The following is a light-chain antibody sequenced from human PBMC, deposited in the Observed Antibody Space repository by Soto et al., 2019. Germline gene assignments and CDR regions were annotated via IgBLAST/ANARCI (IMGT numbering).Light chain of an antibody. J-gene: IGKJ1*01. V-gene: IGKV3-15*01. CDR2: DAS. CDR3: QQYNNWPLWT. CDR1: QVFGSS. Sequence: EIAVTRFETTESVSPGERDTLSLRASQVFGSSLAWYQQKPRQAPRLIIYDASTRATGIPARFSGSGSGTEFSLTLRSLQSEEFAVHYCQQYNNWPLWTFGQGTKVDIK.